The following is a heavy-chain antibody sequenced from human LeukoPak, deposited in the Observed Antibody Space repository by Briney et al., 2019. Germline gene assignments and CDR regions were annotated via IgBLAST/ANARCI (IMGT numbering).Heavy chain of an antibody. D-gene: IGHD2-8*02. CDR1: GYSFTSYW. Sequence: GESLKISCKGSGYSFTSYWISWVRQMPGKGLEWMGRIDPSDSYTNYSPSFQGHVTISADKSISTAYPQWSSLKASDTAMYYCARTDLVATNAFDIWGQGTMVTVSS. CDR3: ARTDLVATNAFDI. CDR2: IDPSDSYT. J-gene: IGHJ3*02. V-gene: IGHV5-10-1*01.